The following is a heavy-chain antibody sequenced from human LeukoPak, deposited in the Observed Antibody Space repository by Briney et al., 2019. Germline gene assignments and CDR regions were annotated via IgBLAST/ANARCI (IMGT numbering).Heavy chain of an antibody. CDR3: ARYVAVAGIGAHFDY. D-gene: IGHD6-19*01. CDR1: GYSFTSYW. Sequence: GESLKISCKGSGYSFTSYWIGWVRQMRGKCLEWMGIIYPGDSDTRYSPSFQGQVTISADKSISTAYLQWSSLKASDTAMYYCARYVAVAGIGAHFDYWGQGTLVTVSS. V-gene: IGHV5-51*01. J-gene: IGHJ4*02. CDR2: IYPGDSDT.